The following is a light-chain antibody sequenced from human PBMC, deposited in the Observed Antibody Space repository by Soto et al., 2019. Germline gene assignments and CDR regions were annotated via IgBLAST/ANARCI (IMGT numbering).Light chain of an antibody. J-gene: IGKJ1*01. CDR1: QSVSSSY. CDR2: GAS. CDR3: QQYGSSPWT. V-gene: IGKV3-20*01. Sequence: EIVLTQSPGTLSLSPGERATLSCRASQSVSSSYLAWYQQKPGQAPRPLIYGASSRAIGIPDRFSGSGSGTDFTITISILEPEDFAVYYCQQYGSSPWTFVQGTKVEIK.